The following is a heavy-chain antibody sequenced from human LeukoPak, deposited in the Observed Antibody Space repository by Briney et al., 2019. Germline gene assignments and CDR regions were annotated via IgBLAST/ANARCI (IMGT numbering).Heavy chain of an antibody. CDR3: AINGGGDSGYGNFDY. CDR1: GFTVSSNS. J-gene: IGHJ4*02. CDR2: IYSDNT. V-gene: IGHV3-53*01. D-gene: IGHD5-12*01. Sequence: GGSLRLSCTVSGFTVSSNSMSWVRQAPGKGLEWVSFIYSDNTHYSDSVKGRFTISRDNSKNTLYLQMNSLRAEDTAFYYCAINGGGDSGYGNFDYWGQGTLVTVSS.